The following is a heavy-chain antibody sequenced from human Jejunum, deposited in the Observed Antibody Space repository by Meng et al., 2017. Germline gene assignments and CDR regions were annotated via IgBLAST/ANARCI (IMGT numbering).Heavy chain of an antibody. CDR2: TYYRSKWYI. D-gene: IGHD1-26*01. V-gene: IGHV6-1*01. J-gene: IGHJ4*02. Sequence: QIQLQQSGPGLVKPSHTLSLTCALSGDSVSSNSAGWNWSRQSPSRGLEWLGRTYYRSKWYIDYAVSVKSRITINPDTSKNQFSLHLNSVTPEDTAVYYCAGGGLVRSTRGYFDYWGQGTLVTVSS. CDR1: GDSVSSNSAG. CDR3: AGGGLVRSTRGYFDY.